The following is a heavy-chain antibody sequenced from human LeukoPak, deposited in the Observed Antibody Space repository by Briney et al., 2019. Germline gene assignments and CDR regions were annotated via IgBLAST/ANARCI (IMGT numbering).Heavy chain of an antibody. J-gene: IGHJ3*02. CDR2: IWYDGSNK. Sequence: GGSLRLSCAASGFTFSSYGMHWVRQAPGKGLEWVAVIWYDGSNKYYADSVKGRFTISRDNSKNTLYLQMNSLRAEDTAVCYCARDGDYGDPVGAFDIWGQGTMVTVSS. CDR3: ARDGDYGDPVGAFDI. V-gene: IGHV3-33*01. D-gene: IGHD4-17*01. CDR1: GFTFSSYG.